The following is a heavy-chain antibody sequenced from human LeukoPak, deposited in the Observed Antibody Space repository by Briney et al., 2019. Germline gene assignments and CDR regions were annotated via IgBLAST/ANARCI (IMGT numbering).Heavy chain of an antibody. CDR3: ARENQIVVVSDNAFDI. D-gene: IGHD3-22*01. CDR2: IYSGGTT. V-gene: IGHV3-53*05. CDR1: GFTVSGNY. J-gene: IGHJ3*02. Sequence: GGSLRLSCAVSGFTVSGNYMSWVRQAPGKGLEWVSLIYSGGTTYYADSVKGRFTISRDNSKNTLYLQMNSLRSDDTAVYYCARENQIVVVSDNAFDIWGQGTMVTVSS.